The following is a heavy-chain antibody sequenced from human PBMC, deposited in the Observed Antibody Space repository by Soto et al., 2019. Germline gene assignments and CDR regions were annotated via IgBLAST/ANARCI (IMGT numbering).Heavy chain of an antibody. D-gene: IGHD3-22*01. CDR2: ISHDGSNK. Sequence: QVQLVESGGGVVQPGRSLRLSCAASGFTFSSYGMHWFRQAPGKGLVWVAVISHDGSNKYFADSVKGRFTISRDNSKNTLYRQMNSLRAEDTAVYYCAKVGDSSGYTYYFDYWGQGTLVTVSS. V-gene: IGHV3-30*18. J-gene: IGHJ4*02. CDR1: GFTFSSYG. CDR3: AKVGDSSGYTYYFDY.